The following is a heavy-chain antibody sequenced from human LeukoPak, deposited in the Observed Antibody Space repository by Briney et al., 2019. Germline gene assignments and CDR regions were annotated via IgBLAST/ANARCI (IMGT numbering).Heavy chain of an antibody. Sequence: GGSLRLSCAASGFTFSSYAMHWVRQAPGKGLEWVAVISYDGSNKYYADSVKGRFTISRDNSKNTLYLQMNSLRAEDTAVYNCAKVRLGGYSFDYWGQGTLVTVSS. CDR2: ISYDGSNK. V-gene: IGHV3-30*04. CDR3: AKVRLGGYSFDY. CDR1: GFTFSSYA. J-gene: IGHJ4*02.